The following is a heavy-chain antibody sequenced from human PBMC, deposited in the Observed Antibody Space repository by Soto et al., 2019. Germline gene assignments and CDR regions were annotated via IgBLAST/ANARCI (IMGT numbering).Heavy chain of an antibody. D-gene: IGHD1-7*01. CDR3: ARERGNYKDFDY. J-gene: IGHJ4*02. V-gene: IGHV1-18*01. CDR1: GYTFANYG. Sequence: QVQLVQSGAEVKKPGASVKVSCKVSGYTFANYGISWARQAPGQGLEWMGWINTYNGNINYAQKLQGRVTMTTDTSTSTAYMELRSLRCVDTALYYCARERGNYKDFDYWGQGTLVTVSS. CDR2: INTYNGNI.